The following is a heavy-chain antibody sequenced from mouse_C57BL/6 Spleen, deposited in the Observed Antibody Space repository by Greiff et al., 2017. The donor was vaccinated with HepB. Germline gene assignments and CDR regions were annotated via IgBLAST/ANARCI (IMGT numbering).Heavy chain of an antibody. CDR2: IYPGDGDT. CDR1: GYAFSSSW. CDR3: ARSRSTRVTTWGAMDY. Sequence: VQLQQSGPELVKPGASVKISCKASGYAFSSSWMNWVKQRPGKGLEWIGRIYPGDGDTNYNGKFKGKATLTADKSSSTAYMQLSSLTSEDSAVYFCARSRSTRVTTWGAMDYWGQGTSVTVSS. J-gene: IGHJ4*01. V-gene: IGHV1-82*01. D-gene: IGHD2-2*01.